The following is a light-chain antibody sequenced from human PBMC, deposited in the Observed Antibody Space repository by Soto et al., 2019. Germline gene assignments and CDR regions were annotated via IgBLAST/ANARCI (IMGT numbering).Light chain of an antibody. V-gene: IGLV2-23*01. J-gene: IGLJ2*01. CDR1: SSDVGSYNF. CDR3: CSYAGSRSVV. Sequence: QSALTQPASVSGSPGQSITISCTGTSSDVGSYNFVSWYQHHPGKAPKLMIYEGSKRPSGASNRFSGFKSGNTASLTISGLQAEDEANYYCCSYAGSRSVVFGGGTKVTVL. CDR2: EGS.